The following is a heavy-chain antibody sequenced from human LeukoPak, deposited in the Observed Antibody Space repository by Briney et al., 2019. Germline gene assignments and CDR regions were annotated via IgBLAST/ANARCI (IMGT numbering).Heavy chain of an antibody. Sequence: GGSLRLSCAASGFTFSSYAMSWVRQAPGKGLEWVSVMFSGGSTYYADSVKGRFTISRDNSKNTLYLQMNSLRADDTAVYYCARDGGRSDAFDIWGQGTLVTVSS. D-gene: IGHD3-16*01. CDR2: MFSGGST. J-gene: IGHJ3*02. V-gene: IGHV3-66*01. CDR1: GFTFSSYA. CDR3: ARDGGRSDAFDI.